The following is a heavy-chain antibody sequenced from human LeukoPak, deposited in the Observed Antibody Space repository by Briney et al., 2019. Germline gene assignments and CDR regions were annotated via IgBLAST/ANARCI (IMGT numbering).Heavy chain of an antibody. CDR2: ISGRGGST. V-gene: IGHV3-23*01. CDR3: AKGSLASSSSAFDY. D-gene: IGHD6-6*01. Sequence: AGGSLRLSCAASGFTFSSSAMNWVRQAPGKGLEWVSGISGRGGSTYYADSVKGRFTISRDNSKNTLYLQMNSLRAEDTAVYYCAKGSLASSSSAFDYWGQGTLVTVSS. J-gene: IGHJ4*02. CDR1: GFTFSSSA.